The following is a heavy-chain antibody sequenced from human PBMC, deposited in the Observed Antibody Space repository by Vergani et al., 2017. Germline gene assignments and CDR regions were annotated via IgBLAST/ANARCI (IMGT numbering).Heavy chain of an antibody. D-gene: IGHD6-19*01. J-gene: IGHJ5*02. Sequence: QVQLQESGPGLVKSSETLSLTCSVSFDSIRNLYCNWIRQPPGKGLECIGSIHYSENTNYNPSLKTRVTISVDTSKNQFSLTLTSVTAADTAVYYCAPDTHSGQRADRWGQGILVTVTS. CDR2: IHYSENT. CDR3: APDTHSGQRADR. V-gene: IGHV4-59*11. CDR1: FDSIRNLY.